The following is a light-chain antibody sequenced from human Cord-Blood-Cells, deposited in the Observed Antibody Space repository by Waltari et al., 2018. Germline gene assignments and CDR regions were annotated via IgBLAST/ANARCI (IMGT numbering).Light chain of an antibody. CDR2: DVS. J-gene: IGLJ3*02. CDR1: SSDVGGYNY. CDR3: SSYTSSSTLV. V-gene: IGLV2-14*03. Sequence: QSALTQPASVSGSPGQSITISCTGTSSDVGGYNYVSWYQQHPGKAPKLMIYDVSNRPSGVSNRFAGSKSCNTASLTISGLQAEDEAEYYCSSYTSSSTLVFGGGTKLTVL.